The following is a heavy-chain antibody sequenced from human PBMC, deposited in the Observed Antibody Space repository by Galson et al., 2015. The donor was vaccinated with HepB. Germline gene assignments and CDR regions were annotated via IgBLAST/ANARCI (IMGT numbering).Heavy chain of an antibody. J-gene: IGHJ6*02. CDR1: GYSFTSYW. Sequence: QSGAEVKKPGESLKISCKGSGYSFTSYWIGWVRQMPGKGLEWMGIIYPGDSDTRYSPSFQGQVTISADKSISTAYLQWSSLKASDTAMYYCARQEGGYCSGGSCYSVGGYYYYGMDVWGQGTTATVSS. CDR2: IYPGDSDT. D-gene: IGHD2-15*01. CDR3: ARQEGGYCSGGSCYSVGGYYYYGMDV. V-gene: IGHV5-51*01.